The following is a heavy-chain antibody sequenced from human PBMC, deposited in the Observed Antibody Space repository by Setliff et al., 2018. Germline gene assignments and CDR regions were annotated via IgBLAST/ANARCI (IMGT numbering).Heavy chain of an antibody. CDR1: GYAFITFG. CDR2: ISPVYGIA. V-gene: IGHV1-18*01. J-gene: IGHJ4*02. D-gene: IGHD3-22*01. Sequence: ASVKVSCKTSGYAFITFGMSWVRQAPGQGLEWMGWISPVYGIANYARKFQGRVTMTADTSTTTAYLELTSLRYDDTAVYYCVRGPGPSVVVAIPFDHWGQGSRVTVSS. CDR3: VRGPGPSVVVAIPFDH.